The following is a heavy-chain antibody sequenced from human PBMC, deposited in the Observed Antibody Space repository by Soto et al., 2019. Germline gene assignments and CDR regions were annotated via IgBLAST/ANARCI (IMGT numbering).Heavy chain of an antibody. CDR1: GFTFSSYG. V-gene: IGHV3-33*01. J-gene: IGHJ4*02. D-gene: IGHD3-10*01. Sequence: QVQLVESGGGVVQPGRSLRLSCAASGFTFSSYGMHWVRQAPGKGLEWVAGIWYDGSNENYADSVKGRFTISRDNSKNTLYLKMNSLKAEATAAYYWAIDQSVLVRGVAPFDYWGQGTLVTVSS. CDR2: IWYDGSNE. CDR3: AIDQSVLVRGVAPFDY.